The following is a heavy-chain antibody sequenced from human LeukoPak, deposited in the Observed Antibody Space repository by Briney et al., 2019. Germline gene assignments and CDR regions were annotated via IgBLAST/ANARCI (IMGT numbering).Heavy chain of an antibody. CDR2: IYPGDSDT. D-gene: IGHD3-10*01. Sequence: GESLKISCKGSGYSFTSYWIGWARPMPGKGLEWMGIIYPGDSDTRYSPSFQGQVTISADKSISTAYLQWSSLKASDTAMYYCASGTMLWFGELPFDYWGQGTLVTVSS. CDR3: ASGTMLWFGELPFDY. J-gene: IGHJ4*02. CDR1: GYSFTSYW. V-gene: IGHV5-51*01.